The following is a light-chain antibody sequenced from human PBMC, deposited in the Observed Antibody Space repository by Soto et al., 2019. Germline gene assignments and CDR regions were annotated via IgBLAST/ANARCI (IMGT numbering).Light chain of an antibody. CDR2: EVS. CDR1: SSDVGGYNY. V-gene: IGLV2-14*01. J-gene: IGLJ1*01. CDR3: NSYGSPSTPHV. Sequence: QSALTQPASVSGSPGQSITISCTGTSSDVGGYNYVSWYQQHPGKAPKLMIYEVSTRPAGVSHRFSGPKSGNTASLTISGLQAEDEADYCCNSYGSPSTPHVFGTGTQLTVL.